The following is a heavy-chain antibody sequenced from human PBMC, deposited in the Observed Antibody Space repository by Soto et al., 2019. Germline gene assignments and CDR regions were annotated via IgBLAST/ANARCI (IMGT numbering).Heavy chain of an antibody. D-gene: IGHD3-16*01. CDR2: IYPDNSDT. V-gene: IGHV5-51*01. CDR1: GYMFFGYW. J-gene: IGHJ5*01. CDR3: ARFGGPGLSHNWFDS. Sequence: PGESLKISCEGSGYMFFGYWIGWVLQMPWKGLEWMGLIYPDNSDTRYSPSFQGQVTLSADKSINTAYLQWSTLKASDTAMYYCARFGGPGLSHNWFDSWGQGTLVTVSS.